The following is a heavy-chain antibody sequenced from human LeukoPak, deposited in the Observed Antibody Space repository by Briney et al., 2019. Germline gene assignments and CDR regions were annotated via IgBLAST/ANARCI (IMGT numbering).Heavy chain of an antibody. Sequence: GSLRLSCAASGFTFSRNAMSWVRQAPGKGPEWVSGITGSGGSTDSADSVKGRFTISRDNSKNTLYLQMNSLRVEDTAVYYCAKKYGQIPSFDYWGQGTLVTVSS. CDR1: GFTFSRNA. J-gene: IGHJ4*02. CDR2: ITGSGGST. V-gene: IGHV3-23*01. D-gene: IGHD2-2*01. CDR3: AKKYGQIPSFDY.